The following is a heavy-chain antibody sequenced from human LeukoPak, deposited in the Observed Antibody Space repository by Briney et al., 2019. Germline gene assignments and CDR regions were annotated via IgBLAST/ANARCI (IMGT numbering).Heavy chain of an antibody. V-gene: IGHV3-30*19. CDR2: IWYDGSNK. Sequence: GGSLRLSCAASGFTFSSYGMHWVRQAPGKGLEWVAVIWYDGSNKYYADSVKGRFTISGDNSKNTLYLQMNSLRAEDTAVYYCARGNWINNWFDPWGQGTLVTVSS. J-gene: IGHJ5*02. D-gene: IGHD1-20*01. CDR1: GFTFSSYG. CDR3: ARGNWINNWFDP.